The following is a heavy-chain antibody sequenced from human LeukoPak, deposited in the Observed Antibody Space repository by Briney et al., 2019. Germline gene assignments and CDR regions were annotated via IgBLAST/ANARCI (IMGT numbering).Heavy chain of an antibody. D-gene: IGHD1-7*01. CDR1: GFTVSSYW. CDR3: ARDWKNYYYYYYYMDV. V-gene: IGHV3-74*01. CDR2: INSDGSST. J-gene: IGHJ6*03. Sequence: GGSLRLSCAASGFTVSSYWMHWVRQAPGKGLVWVSRINSDGSSTSYADSVKGRFTISRDNAKNTLYLQMNSLRAEDTAVYSCARDWKNYYYYYYYMDVWGKGTAVTVSS.